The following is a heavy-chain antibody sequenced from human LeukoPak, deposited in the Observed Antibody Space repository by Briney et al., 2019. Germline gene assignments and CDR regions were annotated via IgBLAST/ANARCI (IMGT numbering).Heavy chain of an antibody. CDR3: ARDGNYYDSSGPRGWFDP. CDR1: GYTFTSYA. V-gene: IGHV1-3*01. CDR2: INAGNGNT. J-gene: IGHJ5*02. Sequence: ASVKVSCKASGYTFTSYAMHWVRQAPGQRLEWMGWINAGNGNTKYSQKFQGRVTITRDTSASTAYMELSSLRSEDTAVYYCARDGNYYDSSGPRGWFDPWGQGTLVTVSS. D-gene: IGHD3-22*01.